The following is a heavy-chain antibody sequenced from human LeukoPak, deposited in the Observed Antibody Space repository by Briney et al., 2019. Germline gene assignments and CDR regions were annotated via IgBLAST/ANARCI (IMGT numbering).Heavy chain of an antibody. CDR2: INHSGST. Sequence: SETLSLTCAVYGGSFSGYYWSWIRQPPGKGLEWIGEINHSGSTNYNPSLKSRVTISVDTSKNQFSLKLSSVTAADTAVYYCARGYDFWSGYYTRSTTDGSFDYWGQGTLVTVSS. J-gene: IGHJ4*02. CDR3: ARGYDFWSGYYTRSTTDGSFDY. CDR1: GGSFSGYY. V-gene: IGHV4-34*01. D-gene: IGHD3-3*01.